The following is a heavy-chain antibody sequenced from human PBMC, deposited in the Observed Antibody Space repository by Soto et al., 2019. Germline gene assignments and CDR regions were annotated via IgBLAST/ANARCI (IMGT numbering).Heavy chain of an antibody. CDR2: IYWNDDK. CDR1: GFSLSTSGVG. V-gene: IGHV2-5*01. D-gene: IGHD2-15*01. Sequence: QITLKESGPTLVKPTQTLTLTCTFSGFSLSTSGVGVGWIRQPPGKALEWLALIYWNDDKRYSPSLKSRLTITKDTSKNQVVLTMTNMDPVDTATYYCAHLGYCSGGSCYMSFGYWGQGTLVTVSS. J-gene: IGHJ4*02. CDR3: AHLGYCSGGSCYMSFGY.